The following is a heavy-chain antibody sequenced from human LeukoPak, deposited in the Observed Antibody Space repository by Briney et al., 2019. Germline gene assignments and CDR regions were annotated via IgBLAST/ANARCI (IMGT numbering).Heavy chain of an antibody. CDR3: ARVGRLTLEYCSGGSCYSPYYYYGMDV. J-gene: IGHJ6*02. CDR2: ISRNGAHP. V-gene: IGHV3-23*01. CDR1: GFTFSNYA. Sequence: AGGSLRLSCAATGFTFSNYAMSWVRQAPGKGLEWVSVISRNGAHPYYIDSVRDRFTVSRDNSKNIMYLQMNSLRAEDTAVYYCARVGRLTLEYCSGGSCYSPYYYYGMDVWGQGTTVTVSS. D-gene: IGHD2-15*01.